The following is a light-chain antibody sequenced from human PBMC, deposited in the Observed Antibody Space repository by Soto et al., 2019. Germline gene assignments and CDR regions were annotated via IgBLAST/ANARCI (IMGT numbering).Light chain of an antibody. CDR1: SSDVGGYNL. V-gene: IGLV2-23*01. Sequence: QSVLTQPASVSGSPGQSITVSCAGTSSDVGGYNLVSWYQQHPGKAPKLIIYEGTERPSGISPRFSGSKSGNTASLTISGLQAEDEADYYCSSYTSSSIYVLGSGTKVTVL. CDR3: SSYTSSSIYV. CDR2: EGT. J-gene: IGLJ1*01.